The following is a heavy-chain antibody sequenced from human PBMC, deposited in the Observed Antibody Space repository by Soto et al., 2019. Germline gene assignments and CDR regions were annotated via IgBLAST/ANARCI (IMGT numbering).Heavy chain of an antibody. D-gene: IGHD1-1*01. J-gene: IGHJ4*02. V-gene: IGHV1-24*01. CDR1: GYTLTELS. Sequence: ASVQVSCKVSGYTLTELSMHWERKAPGKGLEWMGGFDPEDGETIYAQKFQGRVTMTEDTSTDTAYMELSSLRSEDTAVYYCATDLNWNYFDYWGQGTLVTVSS. CDR2: FDPEDGET. CDR3: ATDLNWNYFDY.